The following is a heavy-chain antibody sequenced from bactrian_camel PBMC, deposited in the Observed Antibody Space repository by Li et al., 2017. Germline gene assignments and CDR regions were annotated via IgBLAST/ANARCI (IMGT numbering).Heavy chain of an antibody. V-gene: IGHV3S53*01. J-gene: IGHJ4*01. CDR2: IGMYGST. CDR3: TSDPQWWHLMANYNY. Sequence: QVQLVESGGGLVQPGGSLRLSCKVSGHSRGSNCVGWYRLPPGRAPAEREGVAVIGMYGSTTYADSVKGRFTISKDDSERILYLQMDSLKPEDTATYTCTSDPQWWHLMANYNYWGQGTQVTVS. CDR1: GHSRGSNC. D-gene: IGHD7*01.